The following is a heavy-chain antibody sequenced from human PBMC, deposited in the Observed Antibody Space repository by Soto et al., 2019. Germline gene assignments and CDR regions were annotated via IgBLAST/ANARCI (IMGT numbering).Heavy chain of an antibody. CDR1: GYTFTSYA. J-gene: IGHJ6*02. V-gene: IGHV1-3*01. CDR2: INAGNGNT. Sequence: QVQLVQSGAEVKKPGASVKVSCKASGYTFTSYAMHWVRQAPGQRLEWMGWINAGNGNTKYSQKFQGRVTITRDTSASTAYMELSSLRSEDTAVYYCARVRIWGLGYGMDVWGQGTTVTVSS. D-gene: IGHD3-16*01. CDR3: ARVRIWGLGYGMDV.